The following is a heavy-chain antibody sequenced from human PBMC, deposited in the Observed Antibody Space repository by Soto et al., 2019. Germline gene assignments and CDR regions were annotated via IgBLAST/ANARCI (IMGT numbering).Heavy chain of an antibody. J-gene: IGHJ6*02. V-gene: IGHV3-48*02. D-gene: IGHD3-10*01. Sequence: GGSLRLSCAASGFTFSSYSMNWVRQAPGKGLEWVSYISSSSTIYYADSVKGRFTISRDNAKNSLYLQMNSLRDEDTAVYYCARDHRVRGVPYYGMDVWGQGTTVTVSS. CDR2: ISSSSTI. CDR1: GFTFSSYS. CDR3: ARDHRVRGVPYYGMDV.